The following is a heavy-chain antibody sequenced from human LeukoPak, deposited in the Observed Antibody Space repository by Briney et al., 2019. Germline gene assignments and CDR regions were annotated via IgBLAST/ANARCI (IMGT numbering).Heavy chain of an antibody. D-gene: IGHD3-3*01. CDR2: ISGSGGST. V-gene: IGHV3-23*01. CDR3: AKDGVNYDWNGYFDV. Sequence: GGSLRLSCAASGFTFSSYAMSWVRQAPGKGLEWVSAISGSGGSTYYADSVKGRFTISKDNSKATVYLQMDSLRSEDTGIYYCAKDGVNYDWNGYFDVWGQGIQVTVSS. CDR1: GFTFSSYA. J-gene: IGHJ4*02.